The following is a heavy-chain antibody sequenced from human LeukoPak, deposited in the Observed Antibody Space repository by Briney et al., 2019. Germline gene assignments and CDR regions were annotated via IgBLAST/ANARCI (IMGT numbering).Heavy chain of an antibody. D-gene: IGHD4-17*01. CDR3: ARTTVTPGAFDI. CDR1: GYSISSGYY. CDR2: IYHSGST. Sequence: PSETLSLTCTVSGYSISSGYYWGWIRQPPGKGLEWIGSIYHSGSTYYNPSLRSRVTISVDTSKNQFSLKLSSVTAADTAVYYCARTTVTPGAFDIWGQGTMVTVSS. V-gene: IGHV4-38-2*02. J-gene: IGHJ3*02.